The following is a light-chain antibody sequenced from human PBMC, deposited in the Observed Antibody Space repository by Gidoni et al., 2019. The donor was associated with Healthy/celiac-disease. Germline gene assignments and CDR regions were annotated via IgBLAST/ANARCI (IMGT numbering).Light chain of an antibody. CDR1: SSDVGGYNY. J-gene: IGLJ2*01. Sequence: QSALTQPRPVSGSPGQSVTISCTGPSSDVGGYNYVSWYQQHPGIAPKRMIYEVSKRHSGVPDRFSGSKSGNTASLTISGLQAEDEADYSCCSYAGSYTVVFGGGTKLTVL. V-gene: IGLV2-11*01. CDR2: EVS. CDR3: CSYAGSYTVV.